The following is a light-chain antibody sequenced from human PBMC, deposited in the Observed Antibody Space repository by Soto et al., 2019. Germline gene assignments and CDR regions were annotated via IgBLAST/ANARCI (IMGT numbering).Light chain of an antibody. V-gene: IGKV3-20*01. CDR2: AAS. CDR3: QQYGSSPWT. J-gene: IGKJ1*01. CDR1: QSVTYRY. Sequence: ETVLTQSPGTLALSPEERVTLSCRASQSVTYRYLAWYQQKPGQAPRLLIYAASTRATGIPDRFSGSGSGTDFTFTISRLEPGDFAVYYCQQYGSSPWTFGQGTKVDIK.